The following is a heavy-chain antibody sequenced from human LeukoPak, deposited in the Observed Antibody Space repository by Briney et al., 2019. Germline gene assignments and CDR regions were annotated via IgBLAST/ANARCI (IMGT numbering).Heavy chain of an antibody. Sequence: GRSLRLSCAASGFTFSNYAMSWVRQAPGKGLEWVSATSGSGTTTSYADSVKGRFTISRDNSKNTLYLQVNSLRAEDTAIYYCAKRLGYNFDYWGQGTLVTVSS. CDR2: TSGSGTTT. CDR3: AKRLGYNFDY. V-gene: IGHV3-23*01. CDR1: GFTFSNYA. D-gene: IGHD5-18*01. J-gene: IGHJ4*02.